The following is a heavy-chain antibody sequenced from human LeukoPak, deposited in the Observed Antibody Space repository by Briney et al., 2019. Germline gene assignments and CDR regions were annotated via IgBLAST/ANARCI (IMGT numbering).Heavy chain of an antibody. CDR2: ISSSGSTI. Sequence: PGGSLRLSCAASGFTFSSYEMNWVRQAPGKGLEWVLYISSSGSTIYYADSVKGRFTISRDNAKNSLYLQMNSLRAEDTAVYYCARAQEGSYYSHYFDYWGQGTLVTVSS. V-gene: IGHV3-48*03. J-gene: IGHJ4*02. CDR3: ARAQEGSYYSHYFDY. CDR1: GFTFSSYE. D-gene: IGHD1-26*01.